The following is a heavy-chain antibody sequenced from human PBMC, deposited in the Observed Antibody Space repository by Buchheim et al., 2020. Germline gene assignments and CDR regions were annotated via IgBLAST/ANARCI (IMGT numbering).Heavy chain of an antibody. D-gene: IGHD3-22*01. Sequence: EVQLLESGGGLVQPGGSLRLSCAASGFTFSSYAMSWVRQAPGKGLEWVSAISGSGGSTYYADSVKGRFTISRDNSKNTLYLQMNSLRAEDTAVYYCAKDMGSSGYWVVLKRRLPFDYWGQGTL. CDR2: ISGSGGST. V-gene: IGHV3-23*01. CDR3: AKDMGSSGYWVVLKRRLPFDY. J-gene: IGHJ4*02. CDR1: GFTFSSYA.